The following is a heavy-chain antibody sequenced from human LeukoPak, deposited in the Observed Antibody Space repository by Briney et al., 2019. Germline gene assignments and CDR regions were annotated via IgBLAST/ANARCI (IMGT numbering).Heavy chain of an antibody. J-gene: IGHJ4*02. CDR3: ARLLRGYFDY. D-gene: IGHD3-16*01. V-gene: IGHV4-4*07. CDR2: IYSDGST. Sequence: SETLSLTCTVSGDSISSYYWSWIRQPAGKGLEWIGRIYSDGSTTYNPSLKSRVTISVDTSKNQFSLKLSSVTAADTAVYYCARLLRGYFDYWGQGTLVTVSS. CDR1: GDSISSYY.